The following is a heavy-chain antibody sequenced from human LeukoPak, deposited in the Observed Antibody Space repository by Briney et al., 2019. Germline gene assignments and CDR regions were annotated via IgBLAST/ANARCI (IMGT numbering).Heavy chain of an antibody. V-gene: IGHV1-2*02. CDR3: ARDSYYDILTGYWSPGHYYYYYMDV. CDR1: GYTFTGYY. Sequence: ASVKVSRKASGYTFTGYYMHWVRQAPGQGLEWMGWINPNSGGTNYAQKFQGRVTMTRDTSISTAYMELSRLRSDDTAVYYCARDSYYDILTGYWSPGHYYYYYMDVWGKGTTVTVSS. D-gene: IGHD3-9*01. CDR2: INPNSGGT. J-gene: IGHJ6*03.